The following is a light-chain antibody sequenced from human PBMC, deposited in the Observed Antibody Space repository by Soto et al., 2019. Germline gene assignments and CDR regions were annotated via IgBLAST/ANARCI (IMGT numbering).Light chain of an antibody. CDR3: QQHSNWPIS. Sequence: EIVMTQSPATLSVSPGDRATLSCRASQSISNNVAWYQQKPGQAPRLLIYGAYTRATGIPARFSGSGFGTDFTLAISSLQSEDFAVYYCQQHSNWPISFGQGTRLEIK. CDR1: QSISNN. J-gene: IGKJ5*01. CDR2: GAY. V-gene: IGKV3-15*01.